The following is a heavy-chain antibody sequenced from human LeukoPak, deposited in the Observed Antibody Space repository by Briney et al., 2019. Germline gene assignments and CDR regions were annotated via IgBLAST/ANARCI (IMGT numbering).Heavy chain of an antibody. CDR2: IYSGGST. CDR3: ATKYNSGYPLN. Sequence: GRSLRLSCAASGFTVSSNYMSWVRQAPGKGLEWVSVIYSGGSTYYADSVKGRFTISRDNSKNTVDLQMNSLKAEDTAVYYCATKYNSGYPLNWGQGTLVTVSS. CDR1: GFTVSSNY. J-gene: IGHJ4*02. V-gene: IGHV3-53*01. D-gene: IGHD6-19*01.